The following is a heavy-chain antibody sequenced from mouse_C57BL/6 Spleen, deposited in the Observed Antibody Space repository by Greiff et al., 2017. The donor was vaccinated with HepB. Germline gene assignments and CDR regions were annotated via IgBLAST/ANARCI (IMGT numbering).Heavy chain of an antibody. V-gene: IGHV5-6*01. D-gene: IGHD1-1*01. Sequence: EVMLVESGGDLVKPGGSLKLSCAASGFTFSSYGMSWVRQTPDKRLEWVATISSGGSYTYYPDRVKGRFTISRDNAKNTLYLQMSSLKSEDTAMYYCARHFYGSSYDYAMDYWGQGTSVPVSS. CDR1: GFTFSSYG. CDR2: ISSGGSYT. CDR3: ARHFYGSSYDYAMDY. J-gene: IGHJ4*01.